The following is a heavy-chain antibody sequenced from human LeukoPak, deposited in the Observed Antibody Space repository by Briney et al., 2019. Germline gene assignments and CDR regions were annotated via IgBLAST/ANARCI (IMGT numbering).Heavy chain of an antibody. D-gene: IGHD3-10*01. J-gene: IGHJ4*02. Sequence: SETLSLTCTVSGGSISGSSYYWGWIRQPPGKGLEWIGSIYYSGSTYYNPSLKSRVTISVDTSKNQFSLKLSSVTAADTAVYYCARDQDNYYGSGSYISWGQGTLVTVSS. CDR1: GGSISGSSYY. V-gene: IGHV4-39*07. CDR2: IYYSGST. CDR3: ARDQDNYYGSGSYIS.